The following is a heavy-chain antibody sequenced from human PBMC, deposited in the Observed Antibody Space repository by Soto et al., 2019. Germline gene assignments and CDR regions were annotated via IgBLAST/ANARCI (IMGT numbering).Heavy chain of an antibody. V-gene: IGHV1-18*01. D-gene: IGHD3-9*01. CDR3: SRNSNDILTCYYYSDYFDY. J-gene: IGHJ4*02. CDR1: GYTFTSYG. Sequence: ASVKVSCKASGYTFTSYGISWVRQAPGQGLEWMGWISAYNGNTNYAQKLQGRVTMTTDTSTSTAYMELTSLRSDDTAVYYCSRNSNDILTCYYYSDYFDYWGQGTLVTVSS. CDR2: ISAYNGNT.